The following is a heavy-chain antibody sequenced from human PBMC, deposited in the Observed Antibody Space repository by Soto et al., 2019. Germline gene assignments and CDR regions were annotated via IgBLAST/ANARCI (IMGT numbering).Heavy chain of an antibody. V-gene: IGHV4-31*03. CDR3: ARGQNYGSRSYRPYYHYYGMDV. D-gene: IGHD3-10*01. CDR1: GGSITSGGYY. Sequence: QVQLQESGPGLVKPSQTLSLTCTVSGGSITSGGYYWSWIRQHPGKGLEWIGYIYYSGSTNYNPSLKSRVSISVDTSKNQFSLKLSSVTAADTAVYYCARGQNYGSRSYRPYYHYYGMDVWGQGTTVTVSS. J-gene: IGHJ6*02. CDR2: IYYSGST.